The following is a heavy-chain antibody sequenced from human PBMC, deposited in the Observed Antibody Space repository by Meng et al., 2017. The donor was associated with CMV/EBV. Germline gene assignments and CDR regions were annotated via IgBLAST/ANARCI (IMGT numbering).Heavy chain of an antibody. J-gene: IGHJ3*02. D-gene: IGHD3-3*01. CDR3: ARGDNYDFWSSDAFDI. Sequence: GESLKISCAASGFTFSSYWMSWVRQAPGKGLEWVANIKRNGSETYYVDSVKGRFTISRDNAKNSLYLQMNSLRDEDTAVYYCARGDNYDFWSSDAFDIWGQGTMVTVSS. V-gene: IGHV3-7*01. CDR1: GFTFSSYW. CDR2: IKRNGSET.